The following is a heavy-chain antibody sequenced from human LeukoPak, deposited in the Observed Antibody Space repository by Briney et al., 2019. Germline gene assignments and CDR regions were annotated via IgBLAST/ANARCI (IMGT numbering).Heavy chain of an antibody. Sequence: PGESLRLSCAASGFTLSSYWMSWVRQAPGKGLEWVANIKEDGSREYYVVSVKGRFTISRDNANNSLYLQMNSLRAEDTAVYYCARGQGVTWGQGTLVTVSS. CDR3: ARGQGVT. CDR2: IKEDGSRE. V-gene: IGHV3-7*01. D-gene: IGHD3-3*01. CDR1: GFTLSSYW. J-gene: IGHJ4*02.